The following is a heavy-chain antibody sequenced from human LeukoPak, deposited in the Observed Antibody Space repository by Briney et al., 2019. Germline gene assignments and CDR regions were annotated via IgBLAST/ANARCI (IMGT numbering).Heavy chain of an antibody. CDR2: INPNGGGT. CDR3: ARGHSSLRLYYFDY. J-gene: IGHJ4*02. Sequence: ASVTVSFMASGYTFTDNFIHWVRQAPGQGLAGVGWINPNGGGTNYAQKFQGRVTITRDTSISTAYMDLSSLTSEDTAIYYCARGHSSLRLYYFDYWGQGTLVTVSS. CDR1: GYTFTDNF. V-gene: IGHV1-2*02. D-gene: IGHD6-6*01.